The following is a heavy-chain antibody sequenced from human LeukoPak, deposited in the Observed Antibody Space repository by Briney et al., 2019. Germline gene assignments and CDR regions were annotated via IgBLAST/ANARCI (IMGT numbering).Heavy chain of an antibody. V-gene: IGHV3-23*01. CDR1: GVSFSNFA. CDR2: ISGSGGST. J-gene: IGHJ3*02. D-gene: IGHD3-22*01. Sequence: GGSLRLSCAASGVSFSNFAMSWVRQAPGKGLEWVSAISGSGGSTYYADSVKGRFTVSRDHAKNTMDLQLNSLRAEDTAVYFCARGHSSGNSYDAFDMWGLGTKVTVSS. CDR3: ARGHSSGNSYDAFDM.